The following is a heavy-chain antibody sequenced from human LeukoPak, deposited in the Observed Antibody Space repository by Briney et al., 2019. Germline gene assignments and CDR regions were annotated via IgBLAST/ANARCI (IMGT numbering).Heavy chain of an antibody. Sequence: SETLSLTCAVYGGSFSGYYWSWIRQPPGKGLEWIGEINHSGSTNYNPSLKSRVTISVDTSKNQFSLQLNSVTPEDTALYYCARAPHGSGCDYWGRGTLVTVSS. CDR3: ARAPHGSGCDY. CDR2: INHSGST. V-gene: IGHV4-34*01. D-gene: IGHD6-19*01. CDR1: GGSFSGYY. J-gene: IGHJ4*02.